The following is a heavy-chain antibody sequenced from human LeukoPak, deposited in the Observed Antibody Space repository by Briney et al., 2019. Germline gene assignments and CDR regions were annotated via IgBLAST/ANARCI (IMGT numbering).Heavy chain of an antibody. CDR2: IYPGDSDT. D-gene: IGHD5-12*01. CDR1: GYSFTNYW. CDR3: ARPSVATMAFDY. J-gene: IGHJ4*02. V-gene: IGHV5-51*01. Sequence: GESLKTSCRGSGYSFTNYWIVWVRQMPGKGLEWMGIIYPGDSDTRYSPSFQGQVTISADKSISTAYLQWSSLKASDTAIYYCARPSVATMAFDYWGQGTLVTVSS.